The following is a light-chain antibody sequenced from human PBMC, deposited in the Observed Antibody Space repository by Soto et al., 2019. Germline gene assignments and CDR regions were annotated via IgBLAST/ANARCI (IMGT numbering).Light chain of an antibody. CDR3: QQCGGSPLFS. V-gene: IGKV3-20*01. CDR2: TTS. J-gene: IGKJ3*01. CDR1: ESVTSSC. Sequence: DIVLTQSPDTLSLSPGERATLSCTASESVTSSCLAWYQRKPGQAPRLLIHTTSTRATDSPDRFSGSGSGTDFTLTISRLEPDDFAVYYCQQCGGSPLFSFGPGTRVDI.